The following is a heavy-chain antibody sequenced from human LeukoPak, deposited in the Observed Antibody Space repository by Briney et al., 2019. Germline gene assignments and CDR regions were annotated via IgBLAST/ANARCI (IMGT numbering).Heavy chain of an antibody. CDR2: IYSGGST. J-gene: IGHJ4*02. CDR1: GFTVSSNY. D-gene: IGHD3-10*01. V-gene: IGHV3-53*01. Sequence: GGSLRLSCAASGFTVSSNYMSWVRQAPGKGLEWVSVIYSGGSTYYAVSVKGRFTISRDNSKNTLYLQMNSLRAEDTAVYHCAREYGSGTGDYWGQGTLVTVSS. CDR3: AREYGSGTGDY.